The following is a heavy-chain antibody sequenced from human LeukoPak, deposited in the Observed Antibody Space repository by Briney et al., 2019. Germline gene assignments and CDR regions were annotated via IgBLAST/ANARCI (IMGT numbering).Heavy chain of an antibody. J-gene: IGHJ4*02. CDR2: IYYSGST. CDR3: ARHADVLLWFRELLYFDY. CDR1: GGSICSYY. Sequence: SETLSLPCTVSGGSICSYYGSWIPQPPGKGLEWIGYIYYSGSTNYNPSLKSRVTISVDTSKNQFSLKLSSVTAADTAVYYCARHADVLLWFRELLYFDYWGQGTLVTVSS. D-gene: IGHD3-10*01. V-gene: IGHV4-59*08.